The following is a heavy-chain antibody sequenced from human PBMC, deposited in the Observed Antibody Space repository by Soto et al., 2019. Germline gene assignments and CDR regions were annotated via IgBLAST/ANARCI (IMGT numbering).Heavy chain of an antibody. CDR3: ARQVGSSSRGNYYGMDV. V-gene: IGHV3-21*01. J-gene: IGHJ6*02. Sequence: PGGSLKLCCAASGFTFSSYSMNWVRQAPGKGLEWVSSISSSSSYIYHADSVKGRFTISRDNAKNSLYLQMNSLRAEDTAVYYCARQVGSSSRGNYYGMDVWGQGTTVTVSS. CDR2: ISSSSSYI. CDR1: GFTFSSYS. D-gene: IGHD6-6*01.